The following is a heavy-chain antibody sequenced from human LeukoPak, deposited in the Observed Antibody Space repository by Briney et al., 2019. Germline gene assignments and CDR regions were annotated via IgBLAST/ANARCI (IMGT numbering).Heavy chain of an antibody. CDR3: AKRGSYFGGFDY. CDR2: ITGAGGST. V-gene: IGHV3-23*01. J-gene: IGHJ4*02. CDR1: GFAFSNYD. D-gene: IGHD3-10*01. Sequence: GGSLRLSCAASGFAFSNYDMSWVRQAPGKALEWVSAITGAGGSTYYADSVKGRFTISRDNSKNTLSLQMDSLRVEDTALYYCAKRGSYFGGFDYWGQGTLLTVPS.